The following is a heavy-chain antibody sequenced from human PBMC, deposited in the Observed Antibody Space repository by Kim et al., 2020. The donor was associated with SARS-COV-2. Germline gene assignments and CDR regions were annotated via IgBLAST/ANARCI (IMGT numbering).Heavy chain of an antibody. J-gene: IGHJ4*02. Sequence: SETLSLTCTVSGGSISSGDYYWSWIRQPPGKGLEWIGYIYYSGSTYYNPPLKSRVTISVATSKNQFSLKLSSVTAADTAVYYCARARATSITIFGVVIVHNFDYWGQGTLVTVSS. CDR2: IYYSGST. CDR3: ARARATSITIFGVVIVHNFDY. V-gene: IGHV4-30-4*01. D-gene: IGHD3-3*01. CDR1: GGSISSGDYY.